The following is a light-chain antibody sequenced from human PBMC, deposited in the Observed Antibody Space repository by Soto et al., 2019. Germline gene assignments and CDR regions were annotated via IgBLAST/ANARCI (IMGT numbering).Light chain of an antibody. CDR1: SSNIGSNN. J-gene: IGLJ3*02. CDR2: PNS. Sequence: QSVLTQSPSASGTPGQRVSISCSGSSSNIGSNNVYWYQQFPGSAPRFLIYPNSPRPPGVPDRFSASKSGTSASLVISGLRPEDEATYYCATWDDSPSGRSWVFGGGTQLTVL. V-gene: IGLV1-47*01. CDR3: ATWDDSPSGRSWV.